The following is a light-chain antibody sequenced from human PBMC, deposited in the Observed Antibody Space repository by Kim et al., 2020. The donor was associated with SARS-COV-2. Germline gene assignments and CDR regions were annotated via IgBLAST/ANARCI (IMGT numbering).Light chain of an antibody. CDR1: QNINSY. CDR2: AAS. V-gene: IGKV1-39*01. J-gene: IGKJ1*01. CDR3: QQSHRTPLT. Sequence: DIQMTQSPSSLSASVGDRITITCRASQNINSYLNWYQQKPGKAPTLLIYAASSLQSGVPSRFSGSGSGTDFTLTITSLQPGDFASYYCQQSHRTPLTFGQGTKLDI.